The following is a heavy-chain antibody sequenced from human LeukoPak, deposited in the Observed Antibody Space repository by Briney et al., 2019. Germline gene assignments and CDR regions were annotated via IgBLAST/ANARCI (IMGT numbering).Heavy chain of an antibody. J-gene: IGHJ4*02. V-gene: IGHV3-30*03. D-gene: IGHD3-22*01. CDR3: ARVIRDDSSGYYSYFDY. Sequence: GRSLRLSCAASGFTFSSYGMHWVRQAPGKGLEWVAVISYDGSNKYYADSVKGRFTISRDNSKNTLYLQMNSLRAEDTSVYYCARVIRDDSSGYYSYFDYWGQGTLVTVSS. CDR1: GFTFSSYG. CDR2: ISYDGSNK.